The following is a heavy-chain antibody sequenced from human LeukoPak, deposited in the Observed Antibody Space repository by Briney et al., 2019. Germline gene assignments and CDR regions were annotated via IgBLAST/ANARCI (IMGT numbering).Heavy chain of an antibody. CDR3: ARDAYGDYNWGDY. Sequence: GGSLRLSCAASGFTFSSYAMHWVRQAPGKGLEWVAVISYDGSNKYYADSVKGRFTISRDNSKNTLYLQMNSLRAEDTAVYYCARDAYGDYNWGDYWGQGTLVTVSS. V-gene: IGHV3-30-3*01. J-gene: IGHJ4*02. CDR1: GFTFSSYA. D-gene: IGHD4-17*01. CDR2: ISYDGSNK.